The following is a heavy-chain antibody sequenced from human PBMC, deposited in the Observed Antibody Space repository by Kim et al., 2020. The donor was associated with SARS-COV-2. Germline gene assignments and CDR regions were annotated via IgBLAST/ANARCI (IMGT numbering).Heavy chain of an antibody. CDR3: AARTYYYGSGSYYPIDY. Sequence: SETLSLTCAVYGGSFSGYYWSWIRQPPGKGLEWIGEINHSGSTNYNPSLKSRVTISVDTSKNQFSLKLSSVTAADTAVYYCAARTYYYGSGSYYPIDYWG. CDR1: GGSFSGYY. D-gene: IGHD3-10*01. CDR2: INHSGST. V-gene: IGHV4-34*01. J-gene: IGHJ4*01.